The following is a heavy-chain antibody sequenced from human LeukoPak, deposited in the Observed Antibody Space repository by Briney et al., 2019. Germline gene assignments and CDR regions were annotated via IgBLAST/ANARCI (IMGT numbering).Heavy chain of an antibody. D-gene: IGHD3-22*01. V-gene: IGHV1-69*13. J-gene: IGHJ4*02. CDR1: GGTFSSYA. Sequence: GASVKVSCKASGGTFSSYAISWVRQAPGQGLEWMGGIIPIFGTANYAQKFQGRVTITADESTSTAYMELSSLRSEDTAVYCCARVSSSSGYYYGTGIDYWGQGTLVTVSS. CDR3: ARVSSSSGYYYGTGIDY. CDR2: IIPIFGTA.